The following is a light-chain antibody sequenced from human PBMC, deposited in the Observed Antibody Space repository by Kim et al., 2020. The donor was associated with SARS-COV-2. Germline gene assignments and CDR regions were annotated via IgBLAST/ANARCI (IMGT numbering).Light chain of an antibody. V-gene: IGKV1-5*03. J-gene: IGKJ1*01. CDR3: QQYETNSAT. CDR1: QSLGKW. Sequence: AAWGDRVDITCRASQSLGKWLAWYQQKPGNAPRLLIYKASTLENGVPSRFSGSGTGTEFTLTIGSLQPDDFATYYCQQYETNSATYGPGTKVDIK. CDR2: KAS.